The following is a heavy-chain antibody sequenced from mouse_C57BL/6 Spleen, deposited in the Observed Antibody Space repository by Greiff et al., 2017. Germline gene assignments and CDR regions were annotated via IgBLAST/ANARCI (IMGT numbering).Heavy chain of an antibody. D-gene: IGHD1-1*01. CDR1: GFSLTSYG. Sequence: VQLQQSGPGLVQPSPSLSITCTVSGFSLTSYGVHWVRQTPGKGLEWLGVICSGGSTDYNAAFISRLSISKDNSKSQVFCKMNSLQADDTAIYYCARKGIYDAMDYWGQGTSVTVSS. V-gene: IGHV2-2*01. J-gene: IGHJ4*01. CDR2: ICSGGST. CDR3: ARKGIYDAMDY.